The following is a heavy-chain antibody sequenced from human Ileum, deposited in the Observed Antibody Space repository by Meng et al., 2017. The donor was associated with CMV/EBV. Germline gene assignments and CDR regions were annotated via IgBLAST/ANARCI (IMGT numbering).Heavy chain of an antibody. J-gene: IGHJ4*02. Sequence: VQLHESGQGLVKPSQTLSLTCTVSGDSLSTGDYYWSWIRQPPGQGPEWIGYIYYSGSTLYNPSLKSPVTISLDKSKNQFSLRLRSVTAADTAVYFCAREGGGWYFDSWGQGTLVTVSS. CDR1: GDSLSTGDYY. D-gene: IGHD6-19*01. CDR3: AREGGGWYFDS. V-gene: IGHV4-30-4*01. CDR2: IYYSGST.